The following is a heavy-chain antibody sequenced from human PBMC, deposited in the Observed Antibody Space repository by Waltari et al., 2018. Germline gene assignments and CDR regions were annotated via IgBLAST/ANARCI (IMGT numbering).Heavy chain of an antibody. CDR1: GGSISSSSYY. CDR3: AGDGAWKQWLGVDY. V-gene: IGHV4-39*07. Sequence: QLQLQESGPGLVKPSETLSLTCTVSGGSISSSSYYWGWIRQPPRKGLEWIGRIHYSGSTYDNPSLRKRVTTSVSTSKNQFSLKLSSVTAADTAVSYGAGDGAWKQWLGVDYWGQGTLVTVSS. CDR2: IHYSGST. J-gene: IGHJ4*02. D-gene: IGHD6-19*01.